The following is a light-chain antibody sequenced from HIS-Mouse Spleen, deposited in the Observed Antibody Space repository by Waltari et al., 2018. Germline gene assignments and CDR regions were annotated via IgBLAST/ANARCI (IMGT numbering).Light chain of an antibody. CDR3: YSTDSSGNHRV. J-gene: IGLJ2*01. CDR2: EDS. CDR1: ALPNKY. Sequence: SYELTQPPSVSVSPGQTARITCSGDALPNKYAYWYQQKSGQAPVLVIYEDSKRPSGIPEGCAGSSSGTMATLTISGAQVEDEADYYCYSTDSSGNHRVFGGGTKLTVL. V-gene: IGLV3-10*01.